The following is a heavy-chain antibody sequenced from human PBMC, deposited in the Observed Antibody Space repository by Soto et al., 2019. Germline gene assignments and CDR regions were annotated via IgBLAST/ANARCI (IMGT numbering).Heavy chain of an antibody. CDR2: IYYSGST. D-gene: IGHD3-10*01. J-gene: IGHJ6*02. Sequence: QVQLQEPGPGLVKPSETLSLTCTVSGGSISSYYWSWIRQPPGKGLEWIGYIYYSGSTNYNPSLKRRVTISVDTSKNQFSLKLSSVTAADTAVYYCARGLTYYYGSGSLYYYYYGMDVWGQGTTVTVSS. CDR1: GGSISSYY. V-gene: IGHV4-59*01. CDR3: ARGLTYYYGSGSLYYYYYGMDV.